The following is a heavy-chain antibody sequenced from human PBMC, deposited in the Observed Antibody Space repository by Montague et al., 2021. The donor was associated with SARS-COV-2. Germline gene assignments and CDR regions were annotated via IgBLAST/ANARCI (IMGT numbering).Heavy chain of an antibody. Sequence: SETLSLTCTVSGGSIRTVSHYWAWLRQPPGKGLEWIVSLYDNGIIYSNPALKSRVVISADTSKNQFSLMVSSVTAADTAVHYCARHPGLEYFDSWGRGSLVTVSS. D-gene: IGHD3-3*01. V-gene: IGHV4-39*01. CDR2: LYDNGII. CDR1: GGSIRTVSHY. J-gene: IGHJ2*01. CDR3: ARHPGLEYFDS.